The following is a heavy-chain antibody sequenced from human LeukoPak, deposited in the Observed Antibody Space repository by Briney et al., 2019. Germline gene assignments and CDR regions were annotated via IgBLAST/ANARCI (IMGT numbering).Heavy chain of an antibody. CDR2: ISSDGVER. CDR3: AREGHYDILTGYSPVEYYFYYMDV. CDR1: GFTFSHYG. V-gene: IGHV3-30*04. D-gene: IGHD3-9*01. Sequence: GRSLRLSCEASGFTFSHYGIHWVRQTPGKGLEWVAAISSDGVERHYADSVKGRFTISRDNSKSTLYLQMNSLRAEDTALYYCAREGHYDILTGYSPVEYYFYYMDVWGKGITVTVSS. J-gene: IGHJ6*03.